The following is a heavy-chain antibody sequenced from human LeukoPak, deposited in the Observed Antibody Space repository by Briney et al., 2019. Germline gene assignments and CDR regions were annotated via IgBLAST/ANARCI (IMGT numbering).Heavy chain of an antibody. CDR1: GFTFSSYS. V-gene: IGHV3-21*01. CDR3: ARGPGQLLWFGELLSPDAFDI. Sequence: GGSLRLSCAASGFTFSSYSMNWVRQAPGKGLEWVSSISSSSYIYYADSVKGRFTISRDNAKNSLYLQMNSLRAEDTAVYYCARGPGQLLWFGELLSPDAFDIWGQGTMVTVSS. J-gene: IGHJ3*02. D-gene: IGHD3-10*01. CDR2: ISSSSYI.